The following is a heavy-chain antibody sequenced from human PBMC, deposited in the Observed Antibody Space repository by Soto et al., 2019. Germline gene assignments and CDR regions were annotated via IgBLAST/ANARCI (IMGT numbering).Heavy chain of an antibody. CDR1: GGSISSSNW. Sequence: SETLSLTCAVSGGSISSSNWWSWVRQPPGKGLEWIWEIYHSGSTNYNPSLKSRVTISVDKSKNQFSLKLSSVTAADTAVYYCARSMATIESDYFDYWGQGTLVTVSS. D-gene: IGHD5-12*01. CDR2: IYHSGST. J-gene: IGHJ4*02. CDR3: ARSMATIESDYFDY. V-gene: IGHV4-4*02.